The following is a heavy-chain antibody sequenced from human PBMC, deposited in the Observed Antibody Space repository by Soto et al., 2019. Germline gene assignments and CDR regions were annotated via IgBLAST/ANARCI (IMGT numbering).Heavy chain of an antibody. J-gene: IGHJ4*02. CDR2: ISDDGSRT. D-gene: IGHD1-26*01. V-gene: IGHV3-30*18. CDR3: AKELLIVGSAQVDY. Sequence: PAGSLRLSCAASGFTFSSYGIHWVRQAPGKGLDWVGVISDDGSRTYYAESVKGRFIISRDNSKNMLYLEMNSLRPEDTALYYCAKELLIVGSAQVDYWGQGTLVTVSS. CDR1: GFTFSSYG.